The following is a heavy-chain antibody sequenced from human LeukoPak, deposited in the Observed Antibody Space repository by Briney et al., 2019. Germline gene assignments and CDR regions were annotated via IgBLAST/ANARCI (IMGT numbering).Heavy chain of an antibody. CDR2: ISASGGTS. CDR1: GFTFNNYA. J-gene: IGHJ4*02. V-gene: IGHV3-23*01. CDR3: AKILQGSGNDDY. Sequence: GGSLRLSCSASGFTFNNYAMNWVRQAPGKGLEWVSAISASGGTSYYADSVKGRFTISRDNSRNTVYLQIHSLRAEDTAVYYCAKILQGSGNDDYWGQGTLVTVSS. D-gene: IGHD6-25*01.